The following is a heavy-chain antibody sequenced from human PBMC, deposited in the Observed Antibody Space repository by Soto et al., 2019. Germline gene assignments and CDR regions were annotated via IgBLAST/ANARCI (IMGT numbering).Heavy chain of an antibody. CDR1: GFTFSSYD. J-gene: IGHJ6*02. CDR2: IGTAGDT. Sequence: GGSLRLSCAASGFTFSSYDMHWVRQATGKGLEWVSAIGTAGDTYYPGSVKGRFTISRENAKNSLYLQMNSLRAGDTAVYYCARSLADYYYYYGMDVWGQGTTVTVSS. V-gene: IGHV3-13*01. CDR3: ARSLADYYYYYGMDV. D-gene: IGHD6-13*01.